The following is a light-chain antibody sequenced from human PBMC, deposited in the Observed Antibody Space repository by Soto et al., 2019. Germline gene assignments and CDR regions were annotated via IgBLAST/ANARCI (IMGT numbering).Light chain of an antibody. Sequence: EIVMTQSPAILSASPGERATLSCRASQTVYIYLAWYRQIPGQAPRLLMSGASTRAADIPARFSGSGSGTEFTLTISSLQSEDFAIYYCQQYSNWPITFGQGSRVEIK. CDR1: QTVYIY. J-gene: IGKJ1*01. CDR2: GAS. CDR3: QQYSNWPIT. V-gene: IGKV3D-15*01.